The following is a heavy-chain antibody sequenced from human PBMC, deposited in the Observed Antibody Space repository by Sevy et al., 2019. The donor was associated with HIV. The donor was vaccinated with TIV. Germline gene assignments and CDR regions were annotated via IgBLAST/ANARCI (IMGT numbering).Heavy chain of an antibody. V-gene: IGHV3-30*02. Sequence: GSLRLSCAASGFTFSTYDMHWVRQAPGKGLEWVAYIRYDGSNKYYADSVRGRFTNSRDNSKNTLYLQMNSLRAEDTAVYYCARGRKTTQEWLEELDYYYGVDVWGQGTTVTVSS. CDR3: ARGRKTTQEWLEELDYYYGVDV. D-gene: IGHD2-8*01. J-gene: IGHJ6*02. CDR2: IRYDGSNK. CDR1: GFTFSTYD.